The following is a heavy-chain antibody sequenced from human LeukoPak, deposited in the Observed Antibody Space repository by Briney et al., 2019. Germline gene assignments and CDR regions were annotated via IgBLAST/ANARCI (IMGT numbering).Heavy chain of an antibody. Sequence: SETLSLTCAVSGGSISSSNWWSWVRQPPGKGLEWIGEFYHSGSTNYNPSLKSRVTISVDTSKNQFSLKLSSVTAADTAVYYCASVYSSGWYLDYWGQGTLVTVSS. D-gene: IGHD6-19*01. CDR3: ASVYSSGWYLDY. J-gene: IGHJ4*02. V-gene: IGHV4-4*02. CDR2: FYHSGST. CDR1: GGSISSSNW.